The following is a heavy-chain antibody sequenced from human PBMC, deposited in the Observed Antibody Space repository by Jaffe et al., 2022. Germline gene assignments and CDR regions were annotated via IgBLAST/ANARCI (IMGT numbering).Heavy chain of an antibody. D-gene: IGHD3-22*01. Sequence: EVQLVQSGAEVKKPGATVKISCKVSGYTFTDYYMHWVQQAPGKGLEWMGLVDPEDGETIYAEKFQGRVTITADTSTDTAYMELSSLRSEDTAVYYCATAYYYDSSGWGRAFDIWGQGTMVTVSS. CDR1: GYTFTDYY. CDR3: ATAYYYDSSGWGRAFDI. V-gene: IGHV1-69-2*01. J-gene: IGHJ3*02. CDR2: VDPEDGET.